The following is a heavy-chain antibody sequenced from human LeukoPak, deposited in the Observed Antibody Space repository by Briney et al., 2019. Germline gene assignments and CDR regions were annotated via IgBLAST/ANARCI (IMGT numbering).Heavy chain of an antibody. D-gene: IGHD6-19*01. V-gene: IGHV3-11*06. Sequence: GGSLRLSCAASGFTLSDYYMGWLRQAGGRGREGVSYITSSRSYTNYAVSVKGRFTISRDNAKNSLYLQMDSLRAEDTAVYYCARAPSAVAGMLDYWGQGALVTVAS. CDR2: ITSSRSYT. J-gene: IGHJ4*02. CDR3: ARAPSAVAGMLDY. CDR1: GFTLSDYY.